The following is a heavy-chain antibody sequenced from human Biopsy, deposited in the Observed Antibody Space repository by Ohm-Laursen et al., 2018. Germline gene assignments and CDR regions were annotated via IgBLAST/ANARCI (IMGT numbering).Heavy chain of an antibody. Sequence: SETLSLTCTVSGGSVNSYSWSWLRQPPGKGLEWIGYIYYSGSVNYNPSLKSRVTISLDTSKNQFSLKLSSVTAADTAVYYCASMPAAIHEPNYSYYGMHVWGQGTTVTVSS. D-gene: IGHD2-2*02. V-gene: IGHV4-59*08. J-gene: IGHJ6*02. CDR2: IYYSGSV. CDR3: ASMPAAIHEPNYSYYGMHV. CDR1: GGSVNSYS.